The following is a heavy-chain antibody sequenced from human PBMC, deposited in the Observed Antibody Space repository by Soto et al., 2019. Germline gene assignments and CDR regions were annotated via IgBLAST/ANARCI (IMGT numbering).Heavy chain of an antibody. Sequence: EVQLVESGGGLVKPGGSLRLSCAASGFTFSSYSMNWVRQAPGKGLEWVSSISSASTSIYYADSVKGRFTISRDNAKNSLYLQMNSLGAEDTAVYYCARALGSATGVDDYWGQGTLVTVSS. CDR1: GFTFSSYS. CDR2: ISSASTSI. D-gene: IGHD2-15*01. V-gene: IGHV3-21*01. J-gene: IGHJ4*02. CDR3: ARALGSATGVDDY.